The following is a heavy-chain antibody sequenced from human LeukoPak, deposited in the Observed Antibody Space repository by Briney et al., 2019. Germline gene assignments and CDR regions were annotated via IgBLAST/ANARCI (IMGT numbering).Heavy chain of an antibody. CDR3: ARGRSEDYGVVGGWFDP. CDR2: NNHSGST. Sequence: SVTLSLTCAVYSGSFSGYYWIWIRQPPGKGLKWVRENNHSGSTNYNPSLKSRVTTSVDTSKNQFSQKLSSVTAADTAVYYWARGRSEDYGVVGGWFDPWGQGTLVTVSS. CDR1: SGSFSGYY. J-gene: IGHJ5*02. D-gene: IGHD4-17*01. V-gene: IGHV4-34*01.